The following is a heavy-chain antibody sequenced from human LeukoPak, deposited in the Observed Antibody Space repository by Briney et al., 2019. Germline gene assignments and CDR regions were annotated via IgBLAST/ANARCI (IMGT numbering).Heavy chain of an antibody. Sequence: GASVKVSCKASGYSFTSYYMNWVRQAPGQGLEWMGWINTNTGNPTYAQGFTGRFVFSLDTSVSTAYLQISSLKAEDTAVYYCAREQWLVRFDYWGQGTLVTVSS. CDR2: INTNTGNP. CDR1: GYSFTSYY. D-gene: IGHD6-19*01. V-gene: IGHV7-4-1*02. CDR3: AREQWLVRFDY. J-gene: IGHJ4*02.